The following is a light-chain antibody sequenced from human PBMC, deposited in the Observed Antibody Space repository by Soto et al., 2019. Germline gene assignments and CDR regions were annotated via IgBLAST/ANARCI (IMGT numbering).Light chain of an antibody. V-gene: IGLV1-40*01. J-gene: IGLJ3*02. CDR3: QSYDRSLSGWV. CDR1: SSNIGAGYD. CDR2: GNS. Sequence: QSMLTQPPSVSGAPGQRVTISCTGSSSNIGAGYDVHWYQQLPGTAPKLLISGNSNRPSGVPDRFSGSKSGTSASLAITGLQAEDEADYYCQSYDRSLSGWVFGGGTKLTVL.